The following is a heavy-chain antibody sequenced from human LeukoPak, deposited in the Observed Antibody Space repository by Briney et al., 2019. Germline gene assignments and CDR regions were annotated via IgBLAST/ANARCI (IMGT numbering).Heavy chain of an antibody. CDR1: AGSISSGDYY. V-gene: IGHV4-30-4*01. D-gene: IGHD2-2*02. CDR2: MYYSRST. J-gene: IGHJ4*02. CDR3: ARGPPTPYCSSTSCYSDY. Sequence: PSQTLSLTCTVSAGSISSGDYYWSWIRQPPGKGLECFVHMYYSRSTYYNPSLKSRVVISRDRYKSQFSLNLSSVTAADTAVYYCARGPPTPYCSSTSCYSDYWGQGTLVTVSS.